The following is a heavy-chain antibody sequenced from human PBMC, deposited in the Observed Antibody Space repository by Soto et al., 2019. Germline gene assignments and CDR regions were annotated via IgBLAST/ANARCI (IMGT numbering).Heavy chain of an antibody. CDR1: GFTFTDFH. V-gene: IGHV3-11*01. Sequence: QVHLVESGGGLVKPGGSLRLSCAVSGFTFTDFHMAWIRRAPGKGLEWVSNIIQSGGYEFYADSVKGRFTVSRDNAKNEVYLQMNSLRVEDTAVYYCARGDPAMYGATGHFDYWGQGSLVTVSS. CDR2: IIQSGGYE. CDR3: ARGDPAMYGATGHFDY. J-gene: IGHJ4*02. D-gene: IGHD3-10*02.